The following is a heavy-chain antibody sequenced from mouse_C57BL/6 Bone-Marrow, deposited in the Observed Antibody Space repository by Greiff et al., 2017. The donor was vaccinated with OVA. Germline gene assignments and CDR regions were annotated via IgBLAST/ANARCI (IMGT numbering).Heavy chain of an antibody. J-gene: IGHJ4*01. Sequence: QVQLKESGAELVRPGASVKLSCKASGYTFTDYYINWVKQRPGQGLEWIARIYPGSGNTYYNEKFKGKATLTAEKSSSTAYMQLSSLTSEDSAVYFCARGLGRDAMDYWGQGTSVTVSS. CDR3: ARGLGRDAMDY. CDR2: IYPGSGNT. V-gene: IGHV1-76*01. CDR1: GYTFTDYY. D-gene: IGHD4-1*01.